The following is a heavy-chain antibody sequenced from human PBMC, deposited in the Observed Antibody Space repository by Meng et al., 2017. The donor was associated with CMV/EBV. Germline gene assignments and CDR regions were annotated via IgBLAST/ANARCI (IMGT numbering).Heavy chain of an antibody. V-gene: IGHV4-34*01. J-gene: IGHJ6*02. CDR1: GGSFSGNY. D-gene: IGHD3-10*01. CDR3: ARDQMVRGVYYYYYGMDV. CDR2: INHSGST. Sequence: SETLSLTCAVYGGSFSGNYCSWIRQPPGKGLECIGEINHSGSTNYNPSLKSRVTISVDTSKNQFSLKLSSVTAADTAVYYCARDQMVRGVYYYYYGMDVWGQGTTVTVSS.